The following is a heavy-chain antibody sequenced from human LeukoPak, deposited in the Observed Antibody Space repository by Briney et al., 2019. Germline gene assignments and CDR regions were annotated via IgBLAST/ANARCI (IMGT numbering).Heavy chain of an antibody. CDR3: ARDRAVAGTFLDY. V-gene: IGHV3-33*08. Sequence: GGSLRLSCAASGFTFSTYGMHWVRQAPGKGLEWVAVIWYGGSNTYYADSVKGRFTISRDNSKNTLYLQMNSLRAEDTAVYYCARDRAVAGTFLDYWGQGTLVTVSS. CDR2: IWYGGSNT. D-gene: IGHD6-19*01. CDR1: GFTFSTYG. J-gene: IGHJ4*02.